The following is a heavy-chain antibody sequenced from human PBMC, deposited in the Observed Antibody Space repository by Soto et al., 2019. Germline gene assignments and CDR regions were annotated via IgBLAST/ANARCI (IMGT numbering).Heavy chain of an antibody. Sequence: GGSLRLSCAASGFTFSSYWMSWVRQAPGKGLEWVANIKQGGSEKYYVDSVKGRFTISRDNAKNTLYLQMNSLRAEDTAVYYCAKVVSRPAYYDFWSGYMPPYYFDYWGQGTLVTVSS. D-gene: IGHD3-3*01. V-gene: IGHV3-7*03. CDR2: IKQGGSEK. J-gene: IGHJ4*02. CDR3: AKVVSRPAYYDFWSGYMPPYYFDY. CDR1: GFTFSSYW.